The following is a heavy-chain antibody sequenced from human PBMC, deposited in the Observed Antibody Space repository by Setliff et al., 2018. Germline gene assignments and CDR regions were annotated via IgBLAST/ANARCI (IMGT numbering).Heavy chain of an antibody. V-gene: IGHV4-39*01. CDR2: IYSSGST. CDR1: GDSISSRPFY. Sequence: SETLSLTCTVSGDSISSRPFYWGWFRQPAGKELEWIGQIYSSGSTHYNPSLKSRVSISGDTSKNRFSLKLTSATAADTAVYYCARHPTNPNFDPWGRGMLVTVSS. J-gene: IGHJ5*02. CDR3: ARHPTNPNFDP.